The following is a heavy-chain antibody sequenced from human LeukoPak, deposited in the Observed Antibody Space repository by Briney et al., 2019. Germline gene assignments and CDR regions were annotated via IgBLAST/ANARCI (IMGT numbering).Heavy chain of an antibody. J-gene: IGHJ4*02. Sequence: GGSLRLSCAASGLTFSNAWMSWVRQAPGQGLEWVARIKSKTDGETTDYAAPVKGRFTISRDDSNNTLYLQMNSLKTEDTAVYYCTTDYYDYVWGSYRPDYWGQGTLVTVSS. CDR2: IKSKTDGETT. D-gene: IGHD3-16*02. V-gene: IGHV3-15*01. CDR1: GLTFSNAW. CDR3: TTDYYDYVWGSYRPDY.